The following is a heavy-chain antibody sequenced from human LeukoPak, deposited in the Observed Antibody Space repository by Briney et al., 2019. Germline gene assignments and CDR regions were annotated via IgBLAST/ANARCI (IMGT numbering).Heavy chain of an antibody. Sequence: SETLSLTCIVSGGSISGFYWSWIRQRPGKGLEWVGYIYPSGSTNYNPPLKSRVTISVDTSRNQFSLQLSSVTTADTAVYYCARRRGTSGWLDYWGQGALVTVSS. CDR2: IYPSGST. CDR3: ARRRGTSGWLDY. V-gene: IGHV4-59*08. D-gene: IGHD6-19*01. J-gene: IGHJ4*02. CDR1: GGSISGFY.